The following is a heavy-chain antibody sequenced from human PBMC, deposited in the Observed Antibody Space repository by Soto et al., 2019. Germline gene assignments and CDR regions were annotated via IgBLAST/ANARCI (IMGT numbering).Heavy chain of an antibody. CDR2: VSRDGGSR. CDR1: GFTFSNYA. J-gene: IGHJ6*02. Sequence: PGGSLRLSCSASGFTFSNYAMHWVRQAPGKGLDYVSAVSRDGGSRYYADSVKGRFTISRDNSKNTLYLQMSSLRAEDTAVYYCTSLPAAKNYYYYYDMDVWGQGTTVTVSS. V-gene: IGHV3-64D*06. CDR3: TSLPAAKNYYYYYDMDV. D-gene: IGHD2-2*01.